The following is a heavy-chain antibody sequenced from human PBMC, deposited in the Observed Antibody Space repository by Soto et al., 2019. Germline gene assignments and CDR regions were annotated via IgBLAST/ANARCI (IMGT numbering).Heavy chain of an antibody. CDR3: ARAQGDWLLDY. V-gene: IGHV3-48*03. Sequence: EVQLVESGGGLVQPGGSLRLSCAASGFTFSSYEMIWVRQAPGKGLEWVSFISSSGSTIYYADPVKGRFSISRDNAKNSRYLQMNSLSAEDTAVYFCARAQGDWLLDYWGQGTLVTVSS. CDR1: GFTFSSYE. D-gene: IGHD3-9*01. CDR2: ISSSGSTI. J-gene: IGHJ4*02.